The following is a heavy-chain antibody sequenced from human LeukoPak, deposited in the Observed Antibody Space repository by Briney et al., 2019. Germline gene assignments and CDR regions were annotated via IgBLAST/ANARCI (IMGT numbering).Heavy chain of an antibody. CDR2: INRDGGII. CDR1: GFTLSTYE. D-gene: IGHD6-6*01. Sequence: GGSLRLSCAASGFTLSTYEMSWVRQAPGKGLEWVSYINRDGGIIYYADSVRGRFTISRDTAKNSLDLQMNSLRVEDTAIYYCGRRDHIAGRLDYWGQGTLVTVSS. V-gene: IGHV3-48*03. CDR3: GRRDHIAGRLDY. J-gene: IGHJ4*02.